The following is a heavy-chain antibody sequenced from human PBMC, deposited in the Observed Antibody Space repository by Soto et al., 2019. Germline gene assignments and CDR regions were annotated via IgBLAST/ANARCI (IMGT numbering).Heavy chain of an antibody. CDR3: AKDQRMNRVVIATYFDY. CDR2: ISGSGGST. Sequence: EVQLLESGGGLVQPGGSLRLSCAASGFTFSSYAMSWVRQAPGKGLEWVLAISGSGGSTYYADSVKGRFTISRDNSKNTLYLQMNSLRAEDTAVYYCAKDQRMNRVVIATYFDYWGQGSLVTVSS. V-gene: IGHV3-23*01. D-gene: IGHD2-21*01. CDR1: GFTFSSYA. J-gene: IGHJ4*02.